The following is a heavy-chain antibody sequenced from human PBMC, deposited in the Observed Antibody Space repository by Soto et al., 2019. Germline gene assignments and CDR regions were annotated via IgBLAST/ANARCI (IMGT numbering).Heavy chain of an antibody. D-gene: IGHD3-10*01. J-gene: IGHJ5*02. V-gene: IGHV1-18*01. Sequence: ASVKVSCKASGCTFTSYCISWVRQAPGQGLEWMGWISAYNGNTNYAQKLQGRVTMTEDTSTDTAYMELSSLRSEDTAVYYCATGSNSAFFGVNWLDPWGQGTLVTVSS. CDR1: GCTFTSYC. CDR2: ISAYNGNT. CDR3: ATGSNSAFFGVNWLDP.